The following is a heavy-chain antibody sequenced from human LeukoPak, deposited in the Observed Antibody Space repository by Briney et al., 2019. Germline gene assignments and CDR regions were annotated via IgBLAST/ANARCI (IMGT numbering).Heavy chain of an antibody. CDR2: ISYDGSRK. Sequence: PGGSLRLSCAASGFTFSIYAMHWVRQAPGKGLEWVTLISYDGSRKYYADSVKGRFTISRDNSKNTLYLEMNSLRPEDTAVYYCARDGRYNYEGEFDFWSGKYGLDVWGQGTTVTVSS. J-gene: IGHJ6*02. V-gene: IGHV3-30*04. CDR1: GFTFSIYA. CDR3: ARDGRYNYEGEFDFWSGKYGLDV. D-gene: IGHD3-3*01.